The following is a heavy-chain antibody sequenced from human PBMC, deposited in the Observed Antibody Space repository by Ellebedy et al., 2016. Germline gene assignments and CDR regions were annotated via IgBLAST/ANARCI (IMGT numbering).Heavy chain of an antibody. D-gene: IGHD4-17*01. V-gene: IGHV4-34*01. Sequence: SETLSLXXAVYGGSFSGYYWSWIRQPPGKGLEWIGEINHSGSTNYNPSLKSRVTISVDTSKNQFSLKLSSVTAADTAVYYCARDDYGDQGQDYWGQGTLVTVSS. CDR3: ARDDYGDQGQDY. CDR2: INHSGST. J-gene: IGHJ4*02. CDR1: GGSFSGYY.